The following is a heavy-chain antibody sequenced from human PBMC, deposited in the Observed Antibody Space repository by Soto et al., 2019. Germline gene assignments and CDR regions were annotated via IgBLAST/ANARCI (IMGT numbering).Heavy chain of an antibody. CDR1: GGSVSNKTYY. V-gene: IGHV4-61*01. CDR3: ARTTAVPNTLRSRNFFVY. D-gene: IGHD4-17*01. Sequence: PSETLSLTCSVSGGSVSNKTYYWSWIRQPPGKRLEWIGYVYYSGTTNYNPSLKSRVTISVDLSKNQFSLRLSSVTTADTALYYCARTTAVPNTLRSRNFFVYWGQGPLVTGSS. J-gene: IGHJ4*02. CDR2: VYYSGTT.